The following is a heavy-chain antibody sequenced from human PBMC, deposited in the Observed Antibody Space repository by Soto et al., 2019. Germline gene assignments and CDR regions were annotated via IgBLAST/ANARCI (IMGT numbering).Heavy chain of an antibody. D-gene: IGHD3-16*01. CDR2: INPDGDVG. V-gene: IGHV3-7*03. CDR3: AGWGGHDYNY. CDR1: GFTFSTYW. Sequence: EVQLLGSGGGLVQLGGPLSLSCVGSGFTFSTYWLTWVRQAPGMGLEWVANINPDGDVGMYVDSVKGRFTTSRDNARNSLYLQMNSLRVDDTAVYFCAGWGGHDYNYWGQGIQVTVSS. J-gene: IGHJ4*02.